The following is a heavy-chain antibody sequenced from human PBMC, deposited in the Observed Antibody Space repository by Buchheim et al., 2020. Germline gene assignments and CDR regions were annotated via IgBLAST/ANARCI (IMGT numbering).Heavy chain of an antibody. Sequence: QVQLVESGGGVVQPGRSLRLSCAASGFTFSSYGMPWVRQAPGKGLEWVAVICYDGSNKYYADSVKGRFTISSNNSKNTLYLQMNSLRAEDTAVYYCARSSPTLYYGMDVWGQGTT. J-gene: IGHJ6*02. V-gene: IGHV3-33*01. CDR1: GFTFSSYG. CDR3: ARSSPTLYYGMDV. CDR2: ICYDGSNK. D-gene: IGHD2-15*01.